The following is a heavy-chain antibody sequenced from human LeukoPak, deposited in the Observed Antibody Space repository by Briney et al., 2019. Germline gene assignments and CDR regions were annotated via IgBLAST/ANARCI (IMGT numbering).Heavy chain of an antibody. CDR1: GLTFSNVA. V-gene: IGHV3-23*01. CDR3: AKGYYYLDY. J-gene: IGHJ4*02. D-gene: IGHD3-10*01. CDR2: ISSSGGST. Sequence: GGSLRLSCAASGLTFSNVAMSWVRQAPGKGVEWVSRISSSGGSTYYADSVKGRFTISRDNSKTTLCLQMNSLRAEDTAVYYCAKGYYYLDYWGQGTLVTVSS.